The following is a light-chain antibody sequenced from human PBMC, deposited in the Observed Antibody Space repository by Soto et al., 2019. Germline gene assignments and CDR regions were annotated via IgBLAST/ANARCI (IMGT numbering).Light chain of an antibody. CDR2: GAF. J-gene: IGKJ5*01. CDR3: QQSYSIPIT. Sequence: DIQMTQSPATLSASVGDRVTITCRASQNIGRWLAWYQQKPGKAPNLLIHGAFTLQSGVPSRFSGSGSGTDFTLTISSLQPEDFATYYCQQSYSIPITFGQGTRLEIK. CDR1: QNIGRW. V-gene: IGKV1-39*01.